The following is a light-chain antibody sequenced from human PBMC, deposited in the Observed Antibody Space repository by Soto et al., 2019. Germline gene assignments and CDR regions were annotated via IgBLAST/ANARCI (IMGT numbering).Light chain of an antibody. J-gene: IGLJ1*01. CDR1: SSDVGAYNY. V-gene: IGLV2-8*01. CDR2: EVN. CDR3: TSHAGTINFPYI. Sequence: QAVVTQPPSASGSPGQSVTISCTGTSSDVGAYNYVSWYQHHPGKAPKLMVYEVNKRPSGVPDRFSGSKSGNTASLTVSGLQAEDEADYYCTSHAGTINFPYIFGTGTKLTVL.